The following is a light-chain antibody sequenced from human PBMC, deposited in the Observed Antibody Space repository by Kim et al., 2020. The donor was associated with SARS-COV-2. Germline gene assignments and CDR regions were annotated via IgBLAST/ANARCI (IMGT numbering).Light chain of an antibody. J-gene: IGKJ4*01. V-gene: IGKV3-20*01. Sequence: SPGQRATLSCRASQSVPSGFLAWYQQKPGQAPRLLIYGASSRATGIADRFSGRGSGTDFTLTISRLQPEDFAVYYCQQYGDLPLTFGGGTKVDIK. CDR1: QSVPSGF. CDR2: GAS. CDR3: QQYGDLPLT.